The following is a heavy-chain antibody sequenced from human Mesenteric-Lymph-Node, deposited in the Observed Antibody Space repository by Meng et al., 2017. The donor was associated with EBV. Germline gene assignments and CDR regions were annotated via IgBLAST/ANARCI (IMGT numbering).Heavy chain of an antibody. CDR2: ISAYNGDT. CDR3: AREGGYYYNYDY. CDR1: GYSFSNYG. J-gene: IGHJ4*02. D-gene: IGHD3-22*01. Sequence: QVQLVTSGAEVKGPGAAVRVSCKPSGYSFSNYGITWVRLAPGQGLEWMGLISAYNGDTNYAQKFQGRVTMTTDTSTATAYKELGSLRSDDTAVYYCAREGGYYYNYDYWGQGTLVTVSS. V-gene: IGHV1-18*01.